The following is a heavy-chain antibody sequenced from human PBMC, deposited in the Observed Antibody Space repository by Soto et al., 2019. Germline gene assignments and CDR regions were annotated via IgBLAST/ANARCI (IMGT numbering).Heavy chain of an antibody. Sequence: QVQLQESGPGLVKPSQTLSLTCTVSGGSISSGGYYWSWIRQHPGKGLEWIGYMYNSVSTYYNPSLKSRVTISVYKSKNQSSLNLSSVTAADTAVYYCSRGPQYWGQGTLVTVSS. CDR3: SRGPQY. CDR2: MYNSVST. V-gene: IGHV4-31*03. J-gene: IGHJ4*02. CDR1: GGSISSGGYY.